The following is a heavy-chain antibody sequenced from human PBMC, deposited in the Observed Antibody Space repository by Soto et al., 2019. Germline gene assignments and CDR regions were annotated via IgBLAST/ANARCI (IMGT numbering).Heavy chain of an antibody. Sequence: QVQLQESGPGLVKPSETLSLTCTVSGGSISTYYWSWIRQPPGTGLVWVGYSYYTGTASYNPHLKRRVTISLDTSKNQFSLKLSCLTAGDPSVDYCARGGHCTDGVCSGLDYWGQGTVVTVSS. D-gene: IGHD2-8*01. CDR3: ARGGHCTDGVCSGLDY. CDR2: SYYTGTA. V-gene: IGHV4-59*08. CDR1: GGSISTYY. J-gene: IGHJ4*02.